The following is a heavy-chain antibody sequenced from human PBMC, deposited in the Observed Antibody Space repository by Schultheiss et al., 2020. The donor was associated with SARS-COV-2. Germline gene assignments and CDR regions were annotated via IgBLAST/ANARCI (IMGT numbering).Heavy chain of an antibody. V-gene: IGHV4-59*01. Sequence: SETLSLTCTVSGGSISSYYWSWIRQPPGKGLEWIGSIYYSGSTYYNPSLKSRVTISVDTSKNQFSLKLSSVTAADTAVYYCARDLGGLGFDPWGQGTLVTVSS. CDR2: IYYSGST. CDR3: ARDLGGLGFDP. CDR1: GGSISSYY. D-gene: IGHD3-10*01. J-gene: IGHJ5*02.